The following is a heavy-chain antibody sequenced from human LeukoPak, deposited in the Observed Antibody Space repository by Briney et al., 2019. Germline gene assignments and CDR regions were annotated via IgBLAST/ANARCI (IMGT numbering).Heavy chain of an antibody. CDR2: IPYDGSNK. Sequence: GGSLRLSCAASGFTFGSYGMHWVRQAPGKGLEWVAVIPYDGSNKYYADSVKGRFTISRDNSKNTLYLQMNSLRAEDTAVYYCAKISIVATIVYGMDVWGKGTTVTVSS. J-gene: IGHJ6*04. CDR1: GFTFGSYG. V-gene: IGHV3-30*18. CDR3: AKISIVATIVYGMDV. D-gene: IGHD5-12*01.